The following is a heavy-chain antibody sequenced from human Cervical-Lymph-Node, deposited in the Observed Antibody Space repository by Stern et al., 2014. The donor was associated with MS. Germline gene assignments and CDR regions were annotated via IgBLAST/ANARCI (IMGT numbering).Heavy chain of an antibody. CDR3: VRDWSSNAYKSEDY. V-gene: IGHV3-33*01. CDR1: GFPFSNYA. Sequence: QVQLVESGGGVVQPGRSLRLSCIASGFPFSNYALHWVRQAPGKGLGWVATIWHDGSKTYYADSVRGRFTISRDNSKNTLSLQMNSLRVDDTAVYYCVRDWSSNAYKSEDYWGQGTLVTVSS. CDR2: IWHDGSKT. D-gene: IGHD4-11*01. J-gene: IGHJ4*02.